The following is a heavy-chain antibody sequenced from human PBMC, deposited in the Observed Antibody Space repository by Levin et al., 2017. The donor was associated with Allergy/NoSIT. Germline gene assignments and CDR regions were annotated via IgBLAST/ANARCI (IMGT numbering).Heavy chain of an antibody. D-gene: IGHD6-13*01. CDR2: INPNSGGT. J-gene: IGHJ4*02. CDR1: GYTFTGYY. Sequence: GESLKISCKASGYTFTGYYMHWVRQAPGQGLEWMGWINPNSGGTNYAQKFQGWVTMTRDTSISTAYMELSRLRSDDTAVYYCARASSSWYRFGDYWGQGTLVTVSS. V-gene: IGHV1-2*04. CDR3: ARASSSWYRFGDY.